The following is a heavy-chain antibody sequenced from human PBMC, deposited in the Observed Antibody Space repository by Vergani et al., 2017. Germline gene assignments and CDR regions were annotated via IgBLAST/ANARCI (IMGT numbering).Heavy chain of an antibody. CDR2: IYYSGST. Sequence: QLQLQESGPGLVKPSATLSLTCSVSGASIRSSNYYWGWIRQPPGKGLEWIASIYYSGSTYYNPSLKSRVPIYVDTSKNQFSLNLGSVTAADTAVYFCARHSTVEVLVKLGWIDPWGQGILVTVSS. CDR1: GASIRSSNYY. J-gene: IGHJ5*02. V-gene: IGHV4-39*01. D-gene: IGHD2-21*01. CDR3: ARHSTVEVLVKLGWIDP.